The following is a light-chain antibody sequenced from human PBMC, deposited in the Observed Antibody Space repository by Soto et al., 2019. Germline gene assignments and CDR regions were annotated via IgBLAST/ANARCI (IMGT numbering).Light chain of an antibody. V-gene: IGKV3-20*01. J-gene: IGKJ5*01. CDR2: GTS. Sequence: EIVLTQSPGTLSLSPGERATLSCRASQSVSSKYLAWYQQKPGQAPRVLIYGTSIRASGVPDRYSASGSGTDFTLTISRLESEDFAVFFCQQYGTSEIIFGQGTRLEIK. CDR1: QSVSSKY. CDR3: QQYGTSEII.